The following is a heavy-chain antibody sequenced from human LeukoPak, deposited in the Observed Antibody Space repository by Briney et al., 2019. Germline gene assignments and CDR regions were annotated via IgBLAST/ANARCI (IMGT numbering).Heavy chain of an antibody. CDR1: GFTFSSYA. Sequence: GGSLRLSCAASGFTFSSYAMSWVRQAPGQGLEWVSAISGSGGSTYYADSLQGRFTISRDNSKNTLYLQMNNLRAEDTAVYYCAKDLEPDIVVIPAAMNAFDIWGQGTMVTVSS. D-gene: IGHD2-2*01. CDR3: AKDLEPDIVVIPAAMNAFDI. CDR2: ISGSGGST. V-gene: IGHV3-23*01. J-gene: IGHJ3*02.